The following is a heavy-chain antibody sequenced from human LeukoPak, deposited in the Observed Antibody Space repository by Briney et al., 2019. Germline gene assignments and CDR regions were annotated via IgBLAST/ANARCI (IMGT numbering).Heavy chain of an antibody. J-gene: IGHJ4*02. V-gene: IGHV3-21*01. Sequence: GGSLRLSCAASGFTFSSYSMNWVRQAPGKGLEWVSSISSSSSYIYYADSVKGRFTISRDNAKNSLYLQMNSLRAEDTAVYYCASQGEYCSSTSCYFDYWGQGTLVTVSS. D-gene: IGHD2-2*01. CDR1: GFTFSSYS. CDR3: ASQGEYCSSTSCYFDY. CDR2: ISSSSSYI.